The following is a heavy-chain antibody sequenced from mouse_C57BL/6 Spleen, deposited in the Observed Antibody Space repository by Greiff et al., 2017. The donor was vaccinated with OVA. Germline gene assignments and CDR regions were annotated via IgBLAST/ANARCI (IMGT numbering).Heavy chain of an antibody. D-gene: IGHD2-5*01. CDR2: IYPGSGST. Sequence: QVQLQQPGAELVKPGASVKMSCKASGYTFTSYWITWVKQRPGQGLEWIGDIYPGSGSTNYNEKFKSKATLTVDTSSSTAYMQLSSLTSEDSAVYYCARRAYYSNAWFAYWGQGTLVTVSA. CDR1: GYTFTSYW. CDR3: ARRAYYSNAWFAY. J-gene: IGHJ3*01. V-gene: IGHV1-55*01.